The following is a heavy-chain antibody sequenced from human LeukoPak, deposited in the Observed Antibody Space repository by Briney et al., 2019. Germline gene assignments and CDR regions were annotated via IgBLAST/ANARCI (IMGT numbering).Heavy chain of an antibody. Sequence: PGGSLRLSCTAAGFNSEDYDKTWFRQVPGEGLEWFTGINWGGRSTGYAHSLKGRFTISRDNAKTSLYLQMNNLRAAEDTALDYCAGATPRTPGDFEYWGQGILVTVSS. CDR2: INWGGRST. J-gene: IGHJ4*02. CDR1: GFNSEDYD. V-gene: IGHV3-20*04. CDR3: AGATPRTPGDFEY. D-gene: IGHD4-23*01.